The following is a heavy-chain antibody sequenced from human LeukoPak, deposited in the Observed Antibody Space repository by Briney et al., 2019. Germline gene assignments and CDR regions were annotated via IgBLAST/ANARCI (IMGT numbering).Heavy chain of an antibody. CDR2: FDPEDGET. D-gene: IGHD3-16*01. Sequence: GASVKVSCKVSGYTLTELSMHWVRQAPGKGLEWMGGFDPEDGETIYAQKFQGRVTLTEDTSTDTAYMELSSPRSEDTAVYYCATSVGDKYYFDYWGQGTLVTVSS. V-gene: IGHV1-24*01. CDR1: GYTLTELS. CDR3: ATSVGDKYYFDY. J-gene: IGHJ4*02.